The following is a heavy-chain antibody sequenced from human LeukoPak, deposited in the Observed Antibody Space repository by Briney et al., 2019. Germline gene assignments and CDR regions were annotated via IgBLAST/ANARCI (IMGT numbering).Heavy chain of an antibody. V-gene: IGHV1-2*02. Sequence: ASVKVSCKASGYTFTGYYTHWVRQAPGQGLEWMGWINPNSGGTNYAQKFQGRVTMTRDTSISTAYMELSRLRSDDTAVYYCARMRKVVPNWFDPWGQGTLVTVSS. CDR1: GYTFTGYY. J-gene: IGHJ5*02. D-gene: IGHD2-2*01. CDR2: INPNSGGT. CDR3: ARMRKVVPNWFDP.